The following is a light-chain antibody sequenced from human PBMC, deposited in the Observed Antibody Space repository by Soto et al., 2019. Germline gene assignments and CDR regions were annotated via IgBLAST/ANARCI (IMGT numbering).Light chain of an antibody. CDR3: QQYGSSPFT. CDR2: GAS. J-gene: IGKJ3*01. CDR1: QSVSGSC. Sequence: EIVLTQSPGTLSLSPGERATLSCRASQSVSGSCLAWYQQKPGQAPRLLTYGASSRATVIPDRFSSSGSGTDFTLTIIRLEPEDFAVYYCQQYGSSPFTFGPGTKVDIK. V-gene: IGKV3-20*01.